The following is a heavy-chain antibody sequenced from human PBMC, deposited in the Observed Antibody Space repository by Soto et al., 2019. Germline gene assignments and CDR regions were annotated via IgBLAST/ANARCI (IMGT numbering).Heavy chain of an antibody. Sequence: GGSLRLSCAASGFTFSSYSMNWVRQAPGKGLEWVSYISSSSSTIYYADSVKGRFTISRDNAKNSLYLQMNSLSDEDTAVYYCARPNWNDDAFDILGQGTMVTVSS. D-gene: IGHD1-1*01. CDR2: ISSSSSTI. V-gene: IGHV3-48*02. CDR1: GFTFSSYS. J-gene: IGHJ3*02. CDR3: ARPNWNDDAFDI.